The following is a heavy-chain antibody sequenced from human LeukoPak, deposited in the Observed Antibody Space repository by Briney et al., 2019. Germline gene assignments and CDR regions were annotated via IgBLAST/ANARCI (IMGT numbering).Heavy chain of an antibody. D-gene: IGHD2-2*01. J-gene: IGHJ4*02. CDR2: ISSSSSYI. CDR3: ARDLGSTSCFDY. CDR1: GFTFSSYS. V-gene: IGHV3-21*01. Sequence: PGGSLRLSXAASGFTFSSYSLNWVRQAPGKGLEWVSSISSSSSYIYYADSVRGRFTISRDNAKNSLYLQMNSLRAEDTAVYYCARDLGSTSCFDYWGQGTLVTVSS.